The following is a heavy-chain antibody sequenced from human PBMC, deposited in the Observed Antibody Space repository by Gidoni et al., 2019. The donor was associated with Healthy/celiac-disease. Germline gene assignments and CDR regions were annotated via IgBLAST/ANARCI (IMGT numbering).Heavy chain of an antibody. CDR3: ARSDSSGWYLPELWGFDY. CDR2: INPNSGGT. D-gene: IGHD6-19*01. CDR1: GYTFTGYY. V-gene: IGHV1-2*02. Sequence: QVQLVQSGAEVKKPGASVKVSCKASGYTFTGYYMHWVRQAPGQGLEWMGWINPNSGGTNYAQKFQGRVTMTRDTSISTAYMELSRLRSDDTAVYYCARSDSSGWYLPELWGFDYWGQGTLVTVSS. J-gene: IGHJ4*02.